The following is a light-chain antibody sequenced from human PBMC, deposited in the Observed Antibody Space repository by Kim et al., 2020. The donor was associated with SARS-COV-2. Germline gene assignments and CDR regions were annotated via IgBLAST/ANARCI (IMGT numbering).Light chain of an antibody. Sequence: EILMTQSPATLSVSPGERATLSCNTSQTLATNLAWYQHKSGQAPRLLIYGASSRATGIPARFSGNGSGTEFTLTITSLQSEDFAVYYCQQYNWPPFTLGQGTKLEIK. CDR3: QQYNWPPFT. CDR1: QTLATN. CDR2: GAS. V-gene: IGKV3-15*01. J-gene: IGKJ2*01.